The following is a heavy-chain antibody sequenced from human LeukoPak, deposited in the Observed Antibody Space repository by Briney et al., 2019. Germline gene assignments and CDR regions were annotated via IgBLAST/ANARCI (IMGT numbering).Heavy chain of an antibody. Sequence: GGSLRLSCAASGFTFSSYAMSCVRQAPGKGLEWLSAISGSGGSTYYADSVKGRFTISRDNSKNTLYLQMNSLRAEDTAVYYCAKEEYPMVMYDAFDIWGQGTMVTVSS. V-gene: IGHV3-23*01. CDR3: AKEEYPMVMYDAFDI. J-gene: IGHJ3*02. CDR2: ISGSGGST. CDR1: GFTFSSYA. D-gene: IGHD5-18*01.